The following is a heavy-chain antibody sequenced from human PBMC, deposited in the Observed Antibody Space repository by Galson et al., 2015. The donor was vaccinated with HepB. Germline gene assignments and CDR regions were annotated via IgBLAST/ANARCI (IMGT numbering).Heavy chain of an antibody. J-gene: IGHJ6*02. CDR2: TYYRSRWYN. V-gene: IGHV6-1*01. Sequence: CAISGDSVSSNSAVWNWIRQSPSRGLEWLGRTYYRSRWYNDYAVSVKSRMSINADTSKNQVSLQLNSVTPDDTAVYYCAYGVEAWGQGTRATV. CDR1: GDSVSSNSAV. CDR3: AYGVEA.